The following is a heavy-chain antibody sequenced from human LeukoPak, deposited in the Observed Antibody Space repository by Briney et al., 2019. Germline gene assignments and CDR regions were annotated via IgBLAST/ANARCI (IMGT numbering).Heavy chain of an antibody. Sequence: PGRSLRLSCAASGFTFSSYAMHWVRQAPGKGLEWVAVISYDGSNKYYADSVKGRFTISRDNSKNTLYLQMNSLRAEDTAVYYCARRGDHPDAFDIWGQGTMVTVSS. V-gene: IGHV3-30-3*01. CDR2: ISYDGSNK. CDR1: GFTFSSYA. CDR3: ARRGDHPDAFDI. J-gene: IGHJ3*02. D-gene: IGHD2-21*02.